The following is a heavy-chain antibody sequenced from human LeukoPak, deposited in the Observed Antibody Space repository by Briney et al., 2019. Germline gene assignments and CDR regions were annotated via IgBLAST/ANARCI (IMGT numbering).Heavy chain of an antibody. V-gene: IGHV4-34*01. D-gene: IGHD3-22*01. J-gene: IGHJ4*02. Sequence: SETLSLTCAVYGGSFSGYYWSWIRQPPGKGLEWIGEINHSGSTNYNPSLTSRVSISVDTSKNQFSLKLSSVTAADTAVYYCARRVYDYYDSSGYTDYWGQGTLVTVSS. CDR3: ARRVYDYYDSSGYTDY. CDR2: INHSGST. CDR1: GGSFSGYY.